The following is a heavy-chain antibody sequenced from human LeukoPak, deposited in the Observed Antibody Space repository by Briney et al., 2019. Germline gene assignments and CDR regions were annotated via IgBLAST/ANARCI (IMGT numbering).Heavy chain of an antibody. Sequence: GGSLRLYCSASGFTISSYAMSWVRQAPGNGLDSVANIKQDGSETYYVDSVKGRFTISRDNAKNSLFLQMNSLTAEDTAVYYCARKGGTRGPLNYWGQGTLVTVSS. D-gene: IGHD2-8*01. CDR1: GFTISSYA. V-gene: IGHV3-7*01. CDR2: IKQDGSET. CDR3: ARKGGTRGPLNY. J-gene: IGHJ4*02.